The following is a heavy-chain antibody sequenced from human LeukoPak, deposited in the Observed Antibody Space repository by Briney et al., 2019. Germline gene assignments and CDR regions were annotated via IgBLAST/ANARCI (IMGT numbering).Heavy chain of an antibody. D-gene: IGHD3-22*01. CDR1: GFTFSRYD. V-gene: IGHV3-23*01. Sequence: SGGSLRLSCAASGFTFSRYDLSWVRRAQGKGRECVSTISRTVTTTYYADSVKGRFTISRDNSKNTLYLQMNDLRADDTAVYYCVKDLYYDSSGSPAAFDYWGQGTLVTVSS. CDR2: ISRTVTTT. CDR3: VKDLYYDSSGSPAAFDY. J-gene: IGHJ4*02.